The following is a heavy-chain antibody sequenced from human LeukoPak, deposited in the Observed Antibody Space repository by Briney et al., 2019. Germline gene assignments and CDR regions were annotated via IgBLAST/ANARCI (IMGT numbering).Heavy chain of an antibody. Sequence: SQTLSLTCTVSGGSISSFYWSWIRQPPGKGLEYIGYIYNSGSTNYSPSLKSRVTISVDTSKNQFSLKLSSVTAADTAVYYCARGTQLWLPTNWFDPWGQGTLVTVSS. V-gene: IGHV4-59*01. J-gene: IGHJ5*02. CDR1: GGSISSFY. D-gene: IGHD5-18*01. CDR2: IYNSGST. CDR3: ARGTQLWLPTNWFDP.